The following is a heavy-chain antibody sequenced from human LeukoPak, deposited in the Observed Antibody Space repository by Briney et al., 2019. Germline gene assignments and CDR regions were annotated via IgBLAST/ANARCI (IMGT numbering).Heavy chain of an antibody. CDR2: INTDGSGT. Sequence: GGSLRLSCAASGFTFSSYWMHWVRQAPGKGLVWVSRINTDGSGTSYADPVKGRFTISRDNAKNTLFLQMNSLRAEDTAVYYCARVRSGSYNWFDPWGQGTLVTVSS. CDR3: ARVRSGSYNWFDP. J-gene: IGHJ5*02. V-gene: IGHV3-74*01. D-gene: IGHD1-26*01. CDR1: GFTFSSYW.